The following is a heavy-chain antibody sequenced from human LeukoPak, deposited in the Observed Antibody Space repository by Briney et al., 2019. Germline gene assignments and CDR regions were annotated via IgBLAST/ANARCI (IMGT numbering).Heavy chain of an antibody. CDR2: ISGSGGST. D-gene: IGHD5-12*01. J-gene: IGHJ4*01. V-gene: IGHV3-23*01. CDR3: ASPPGYSGYDFRGALGDY. CDR1: EFTFSSYA. Sequence: GGSLRLSCAASEFTFSSYAMSWVRQAPGKGLEWASAISGSGGSTYYADSVKGRFTISRDNSKNTLYLQMNSLRAEDTAVYYCASPPGYSGYDFRGALGDYWGQGTLVTASS.